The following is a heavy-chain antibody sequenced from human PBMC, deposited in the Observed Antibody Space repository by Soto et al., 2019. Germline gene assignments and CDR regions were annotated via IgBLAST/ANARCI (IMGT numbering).Heavy chain of an antibody. V-gene: IGHV1-18*01. D-gene: IGHD3-10*01. Sequence: QAHLVQSGAEVKKPGASVKVSCKASGYTFSSYGISWVRQAPRQGFEWMGWINPYTGNTNYAQKFQGRVTMTTDTSTSTAYMDLRSLTSDDTAVYYCARVWFGELSSDCWGQGTLVTVSP. CDR2: INPYTGNT. CDR3: ARVWFGELSSDC. CDR1: GYTFSSYG. J-gene: IGHJ4*02.